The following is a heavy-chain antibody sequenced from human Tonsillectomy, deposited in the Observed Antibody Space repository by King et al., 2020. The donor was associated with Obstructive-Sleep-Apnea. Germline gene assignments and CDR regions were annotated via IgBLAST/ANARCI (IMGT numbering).Heavy chain of an antibody. CDR3: SIDLDEIVVVAPANYQYYGMDV. J-gene: IGHJ6*02. Sequence: VQLVESGAEVKKPGSSVKVSCKASGGTFSSYAISWVRQAPGQGLEWMGGIIPIFGTANYAQKFQGRVTITADESTSTAYMELSSLRSEDTAVYYCSIDLDEIVVVAPANYQYYGMDVWGQGTTVTVSS. V-gene: IGHV1-69*01. CDR1: GGTFSSYA. CDR2: IIPIFGTA. D-gene: IGHD2-2*01.